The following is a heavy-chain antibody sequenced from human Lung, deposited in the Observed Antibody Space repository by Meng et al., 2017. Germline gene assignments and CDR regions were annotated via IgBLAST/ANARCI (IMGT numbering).Heavy chain of an antibody. J-gene: IGHJ4*02. CDR3: ARGPTTMAHDFDY. V-gene: IGHV4-34*01. CDR2: INHSRSP. D-gene: IGHD4-11*01. CDR1: DGCCSNDY. Sequence: PPSPSSPPGSFLDGCCSNDYWTQNRQPPRKVLELIVEINHSRSPTYNPSLENRATISVDTSPNNLSLKLRSLTAADSAGYYCARGPTTMAHDFDYWGQRTLVTVSS.